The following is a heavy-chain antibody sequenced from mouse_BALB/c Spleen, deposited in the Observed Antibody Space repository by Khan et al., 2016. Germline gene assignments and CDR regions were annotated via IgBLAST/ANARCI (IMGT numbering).Heavy chain of an antibody. V-gene: IGHV3-1*02. CDR2: IHYSGST. Sequence: EVQLQESGPDLVKPSQSLSLTCTVTGYSITSGYSWHWIRQFPGNKLEWMGYIHYSGSTNYNPSLKSRISIPRDTSKNQFFLPLNSLTPQDTAPYYCASGRFAYWGQGTLVTVSA. CDR3: ASGRFAY. J-gene: IGHJ3*01. CDR1: GYSITSGYS.